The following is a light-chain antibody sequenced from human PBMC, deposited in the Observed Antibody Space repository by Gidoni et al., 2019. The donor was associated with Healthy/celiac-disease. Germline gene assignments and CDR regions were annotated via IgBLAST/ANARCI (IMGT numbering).Light chain of an antibody. J-gene: IGKJ1*01. CDR2: AAS. Sequence: DIQMTQSPASLSASVGDRVTITCRASQSISSYLNWYQQKPGKAPTLLIYAASSLQSGVPSRFSGSGSGTDFTLTISSLQPEDFATYYCQQSYSTLWTFGQGTKVEIK. V-gene: IGKV1-39*01. CDR1: QSISSY. CDR3: QQSYSTLWT.